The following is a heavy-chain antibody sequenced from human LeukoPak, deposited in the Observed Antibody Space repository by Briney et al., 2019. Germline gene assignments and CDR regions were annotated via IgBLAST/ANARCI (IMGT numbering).Heavy chain of an antibody. D-gene: IGHD1-26*01. CDR1: GFTFRNFG. CDR3: ARDPYSGTYSDYYYYYMDV. J-gene: IGHJ6*03. Sequence: GALRLSCAASGFTFRNFGMTWVRQAPGKGLEWVSSITSTGSYIYYADSVKGRFTISRDNAKNSLFLQLNSLRAEDTAVYYCARDPYSGTYSDYYYYYMDVWGKGTTVTVSS. V-gene: IGHV3-21*01. CDR2: ITSTGSYI.